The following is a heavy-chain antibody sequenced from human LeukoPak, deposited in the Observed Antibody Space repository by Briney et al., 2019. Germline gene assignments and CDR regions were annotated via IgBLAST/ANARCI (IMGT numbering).Heavy chain of an antibody. CDR2: IHYSGST. V-gene: IGHV4-39*01. Sequence: PSETLSLTCTVSGGSISTSSYYWGWIRQPPGRGLEWIGSIHYSGSTYHNASLKSRATISVDTSKNQFSLKLSSVTAADTAVYYCARTVYDILTGYSPKVNYYGMDVWGQGTTVTV. CDR1: GGSISTSSYY. D-gene: IGHD3-9*01. J-gene: IGHJ6*02. CDR3: ARTVYDILTGYSPKVNYYGMDV.